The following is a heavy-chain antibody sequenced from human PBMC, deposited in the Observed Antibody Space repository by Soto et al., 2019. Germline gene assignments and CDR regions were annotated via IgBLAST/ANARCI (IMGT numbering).Heavy chain of an antibody. V-gene: IGHV3-43*01. CDR1: GFTFSSYW. D-gene: IGHD1-26*01. CDR2: ISSNGVST. Sequence: GGSLRLSCAASGFTFSSYWMHWVRQAPGKGLEWVSLISSNGVSTYYADSVKGRFTISRDNSKNSLYLQMNSLRTEDTAFYYCAKDIMALGGYSYFHYWGQGTLVTVSS. CDR3: AKDIMALGGYSYFHY. J-gene: IGHJ4*02.